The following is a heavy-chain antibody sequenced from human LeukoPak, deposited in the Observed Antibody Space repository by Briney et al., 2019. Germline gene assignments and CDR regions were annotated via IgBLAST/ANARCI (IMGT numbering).Heavy chain of an antibody. V-gene: IGHV4-59*01. CDR3: ASAHTSGMDY. Sequence: SETLSLTCTVSGASLSSYSWSWIRQPPGKGLEWIGYIYYSGNTNYNPSLKSRVTISVDTSKNQFSLKVSSVTAADTVVYYCASAHTSGMDYWGQGALVTVSS. D-gene: IGHD1-26*01. CDR2: IYYSGNT. J-gene: IGHJ4*02. CDR1: GASLSSYS.